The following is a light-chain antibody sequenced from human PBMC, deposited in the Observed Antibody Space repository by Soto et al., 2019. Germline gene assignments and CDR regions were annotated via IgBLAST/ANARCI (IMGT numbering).Light chain of an antibody. CDR3: CSSVGSPNWV. V-gene: IGLV2-23*02. CDR1: SSDVGSCNC. CDR2: EVN. J-gene: IGLJ3*02. Sequence: QSALTQPASVSGSPGQSITIYCTGNSSDVGSCNCVSWYQQHPGKAPTLMIYEVNKRPSGISNRFSGSKSGNTASLTISGLQAEDEADYSCCSSVGSPNWVFGGGTKVTVL.